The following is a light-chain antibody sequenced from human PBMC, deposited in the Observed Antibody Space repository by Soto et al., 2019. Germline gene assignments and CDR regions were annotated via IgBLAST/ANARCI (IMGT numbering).Light chain of an antibody. CDR1: QSVFYTSDNKNY. CDR3: QQYYTTPFT. J-gene: IGKJ3*01. CDR2: WAS. V-gene: IGKV4-1*01. Sequence: DIVMTQSPDSLAVSLGERATINCKSSQSVFYTSDNKNYLAWYQQKPGQPPKLVIYWASTRDSGVPDRFSGSGSGTDFTLTISSLQAEDVAVYYCQQYYTTPFTFGPGTKVDIK.